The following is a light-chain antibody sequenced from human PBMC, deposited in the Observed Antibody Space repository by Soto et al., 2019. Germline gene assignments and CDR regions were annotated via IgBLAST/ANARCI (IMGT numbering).Light chain of an antibody. CDR2: GAS. Sequence: EIVLTQSPGTLSLSPGERATLSCRASQGVTSNYFAWYQKRPGQAPRLLIYGASNRATGIPDRFSGGGSGTDFTLTISRLEPEDFAMYYCQQYGSSSPTTFGQGTRLEIE. V-gene: IGKV3-20*01. J-gene: IGKJ5*01. CDR3: QQYGSSSPTT. CDR1: QGVTSNY.